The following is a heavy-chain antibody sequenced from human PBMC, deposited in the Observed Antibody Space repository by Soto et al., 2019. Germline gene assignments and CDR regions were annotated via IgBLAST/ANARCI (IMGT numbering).Heavy chain of an antibody. CDR2: IYDSGST. V-gene: IGHV4-31*03. CDR3: ARLLHYSDSSGYYDY. D-gene: IGHD3-22*01. J-gene: IGHJ4*02. Sequence: QVQLQESGPGLVKPSQTLSLTCTVSGGSISSGGYYWSWIRQHPGKGLAWIGYIYDSGSTDYNPSLKSRVTRSVDTSKNQFSLKRTSLTATDTAVYYCARLLHYSDSSGYYDYWGQGPLVTVSA. CDR1: GGSISSGGYY.